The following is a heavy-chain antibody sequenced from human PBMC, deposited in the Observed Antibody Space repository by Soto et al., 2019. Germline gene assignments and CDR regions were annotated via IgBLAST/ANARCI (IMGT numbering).Heavy chain of an antibody. J-gene: IGHJ4*02. D-gene: IGHD3-10*01. CDR1: GSSISSSGSY. Sequence: TSETLSLTCTVSGSSISSSGSYWSWLRQHPRKGLEWIGYIYYSGSTYYNPSLKSRVTISVDTSKNQFSLKLSSVTAADTAVYYCARVSPQIWFGEPSSYDYWGQGTLVTVSS. CDR2: IYYSGST. CDR3: ARVSPQIWFGEPSSYDY. V-gene: IGHV4-31*03.